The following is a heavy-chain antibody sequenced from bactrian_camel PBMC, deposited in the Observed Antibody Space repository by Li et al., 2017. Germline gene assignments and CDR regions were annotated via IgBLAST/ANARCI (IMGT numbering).Heavy chain of an antibody. CDR1: YTQNSNW. CDR3: AADLGWCGSAPLQREFRN. V-gene: IGHV3S1*01. D-gene: IGHD6*01. Sequence: HVQLVESGGGSAQAGGSLRLSCVGYTQNSNWLGWFRQVRGKEREAVAVKHRRSDSAYYDDSVKGRFTISRDTANSTLHLQMNSLKPEDTAVYYCAADLGWCGSAPLQREFRNWGQGTQVTVS. CDR2: KHRRSDSA. J-gene: IGHJ4*01.